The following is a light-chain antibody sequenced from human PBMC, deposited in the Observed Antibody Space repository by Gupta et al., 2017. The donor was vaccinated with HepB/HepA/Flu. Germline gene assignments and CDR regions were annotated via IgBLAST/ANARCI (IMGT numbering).Light chain of an antibody. J-gene: IGKJ4*01. Sequence: DIQMTQSPSSLSASVGDRVTITCRASQSISSYLNWYQQKPGKAPKLLIYAASSWQSGVPSRFSGSGSGTDFTLTISRLQPEDFANYYCQQSYRALTFGGGTKVEIK. CDR1: QSISSY. CDR3: QQSYRALT. CDR2: AAS. V-gene: IGKV1-39*01.